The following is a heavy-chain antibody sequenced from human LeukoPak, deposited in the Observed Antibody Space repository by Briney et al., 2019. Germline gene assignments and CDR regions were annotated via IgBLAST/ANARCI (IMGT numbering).Heavy chain of an antibody. CDR2: IQQDGSEK. Sequence: QSGGSLRLSCAASGFTFSSYWMSWVRQAPGKGLEWVANIQQDGSEKYYVDSVKGRFTISRDNAKNSLYLQMNSLRAEDTAVYYCARDGDYGDYGNSYVYWGQGTLVTVSS. D-gene: IGHD4-17*01. J-gene: IGHJ4*02. CDR1: GFTFSSYW. CDR3: ARDGDYGDYGNSYVY. V-gene: IGHV3-7*01.